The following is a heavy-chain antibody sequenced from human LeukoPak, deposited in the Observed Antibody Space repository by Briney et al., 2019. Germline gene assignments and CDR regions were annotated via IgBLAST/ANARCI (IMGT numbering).Heavy chain of an antibody. V-gene: IGHV3-30*03. Sequence: GGSLRLSCEASGFSFGSYGIHWVRQAPGKGLEWVAVISHEGSSQYYADSVRGRFTISRDNSKNTVYLQMNSLRSDDTAVYYCARCNIVVVPAAQDYWGQGTLVTASS. J-gene: IGHJ4*02. CDR2: ISHEGSSQ. CDR1: GFSFGSYG. CDR3: ARCNIVVVPAAQDY. D-gene: IGHD2-2*01.